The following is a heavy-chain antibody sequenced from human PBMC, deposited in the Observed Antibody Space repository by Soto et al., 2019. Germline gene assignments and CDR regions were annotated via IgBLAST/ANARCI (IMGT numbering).Heavy chain of an antibody. Sequence: QVQLLQSGPGLVKPSGTLSLTCAVSGCSVSSTNWWTWVRQSPGKGLDCIGELSHSGTATYNPSLRGRVTISVDKSNNHVSLKMRYMTAAVTAVYYGGTLPPRIELTLLPIPNWGEGTLVAVYS. CDR3: GTLPPRIELTLLPIPN. D-gene: IGHD2-8*01. V-gene: IGHV4-4*02. CDR2: LSHSGTA. CDR1: GCSVSSTNW. J-gene: IGHJ4*02.